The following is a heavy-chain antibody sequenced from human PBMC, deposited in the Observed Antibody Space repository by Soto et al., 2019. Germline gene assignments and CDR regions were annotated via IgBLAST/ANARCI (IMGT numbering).Heavy chain of an antibody. D-gene: IGHD3-16*01. V-gene: IGHV3-48*01. CDR1: GFSFSTNY. CDR3: LNGDYY. Sequence: EEQLVESGGGLVQPGGSLRLSYAASGFSFSTNYMNWVRQTPGKGLEWVSSINRDSTVIKYADSVKGRFTISRDNARNSLSLQMNSLRAEDTAVYYCLNGDYYVGPGTLVTVSS. CDR2: INRDSTVI. J-gene: IGHJ4*02.